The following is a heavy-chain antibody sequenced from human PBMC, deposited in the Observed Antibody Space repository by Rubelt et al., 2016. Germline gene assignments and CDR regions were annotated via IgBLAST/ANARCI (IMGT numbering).Heavy chain of an antibody. CDR1: GGSISSSSYY. J-gene: IGHJ4*02. Sequence: QLQLQESGPGLVKPSETLSLTCTVSGGSISSSSYYWGWIRQPPGKGLEWIGSIYYSGSTYYNPSLKSRVTISVETSKNQFSLKLSSVTAADTAVYYCASSSITIFGVVILDYWGQGTLVTVSS. CDR3: ASSSITIFGVVILDY. CDR2: IYYSGST. D-gene: IGHD3-3*01. V-gene: IGHV4-39*01.